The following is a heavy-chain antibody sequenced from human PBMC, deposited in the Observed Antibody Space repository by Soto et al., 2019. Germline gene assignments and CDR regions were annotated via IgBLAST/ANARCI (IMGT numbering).Heavy chain of an antibody. CDR1: GFTFSSYA. CDR2: ISYDGSNK. J-gene: IGHJ6*02. D-gene: IGHD3-16*01. Sequence: GGSLRLSCAASGFTFSSYAMHWVRQAPGKGLEWVAVISYDGSNKYYADSVKGRFTISRDNSKNTLYLQMNSLRAGDTAVYYCAREQDAWAVISFMDVWGQGTTVTVSS. V-gene: IGHV3-30-3*01. CDR3: AREQDAWAVISFMDV.